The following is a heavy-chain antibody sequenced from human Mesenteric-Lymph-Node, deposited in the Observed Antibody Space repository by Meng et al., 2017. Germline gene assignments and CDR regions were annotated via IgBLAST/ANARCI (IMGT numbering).Heavy chain of an antibody. CDR1: GYTFTSYG. V-gene: IGHV1-8*03. CDR3: ARVGLVRAKGDNDAFDI. D-gene: IGHD6-13*01. Sequence: ASVKVSCKASGYTFTSYGVSWMRQAPGQGLEWMGWMNPNSGNTGYAQKFQGRVTITRNTSISTAYMELSSLRSEDTAVYYCARVGLVRAKGDNDAFDIWGQGTMVTVSS. CDR2: MNPNSGNT. J-gene: IGHJ3*02.